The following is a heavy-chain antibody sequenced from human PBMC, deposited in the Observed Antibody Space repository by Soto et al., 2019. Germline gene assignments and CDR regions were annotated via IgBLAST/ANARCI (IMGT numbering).Heavy chain of an antibody. J-gene: IGHJ4*02. D-gene: IGHD6-13*01. V-gene: IGHV2-5*01. Sequence: QITLKASGPTLVKPTQTLTLTFTFSGISRSTSGVGVGWIRQPQGKALEWLALIYWNDDKRYSPSLKSSLTITKDTSKNQVVLTMTNMDPVDTATYYCAHRYREGSSWYVVNYWGQGTLVTVSS. CDR1: GISRSTSGVG. CDR3: AHRYREGSSWYVVNY. CDR2: IYWNDDK.